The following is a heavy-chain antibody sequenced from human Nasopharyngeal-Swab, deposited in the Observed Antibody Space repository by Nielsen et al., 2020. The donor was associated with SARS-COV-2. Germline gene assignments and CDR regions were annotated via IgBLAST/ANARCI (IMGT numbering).Heavy chain of an antibody. Sequence: VRQMPGKGLEWVANIKQDGSEKYYVDSVKGRFTISRDNAKTSLYLQMNSLRAEDTAVYYCARDGLDYDFWSAYFMDVWGQGTTVTVSS. J-gene: IGHJ6*02. CDR3: ARDGLDYDFWSAYFMDV. CDR2: IKQDGSEK. V-gene: IGHV3-7*05. D-gene: IGHD3-3*01.